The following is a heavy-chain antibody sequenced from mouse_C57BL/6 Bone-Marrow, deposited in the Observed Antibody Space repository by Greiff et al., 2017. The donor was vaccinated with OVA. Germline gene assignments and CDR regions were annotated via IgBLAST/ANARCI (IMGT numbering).Heavy chain of an antibody. CDR2: ILPNSGST. V-gene: IGHV1-64*01. D-gene: IGHD1-1*01. CDR3: ASEGSDYYGPQNYFDY. J-gene: IGHJ2*01. CDR1: GYTFTSYW. Sequence: QVQLQQPGAELVKPGASVKLSCKASGYTFTSYWMHWVKQRPGQGLEWIGMILPNSGSTNYKAKFKSQATLTVEKSTSTAYMQLRSLTSEDSAVYYCASEGSDYYGPQNYFDYWGQGTTLTVSS.